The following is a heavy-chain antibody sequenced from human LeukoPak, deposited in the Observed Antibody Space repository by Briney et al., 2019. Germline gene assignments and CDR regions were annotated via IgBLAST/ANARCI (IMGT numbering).Heavy chain of an antibody. J-gene: IGHJ4*02. CDR3: ARDWVPHQNIPQGFDY. CDR2: IKQDGSEK. D-gene: IGHD2/OR15-2a*01. V-gene: IGHV3-7*01. Sequence: GGSLRLSCAASGFTFSSYWMSWVRQAPGKGLEWVANIKQDGSEKYYVDSVKGRFTISRDNAKNSLYLQMNSLRAEDTAVYYCARDWVPHQNIPQGFDYWRQGTLVTVSS. CDR1: GFTFSSYW.